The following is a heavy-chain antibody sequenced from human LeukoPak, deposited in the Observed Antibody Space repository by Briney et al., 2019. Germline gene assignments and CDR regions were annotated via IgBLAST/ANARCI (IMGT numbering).Heavy chain of an antibody. CDR2: IYYSGST. V-gene: IGHV4-39*01. J-gene: IGHJ6*03. CDR1: GYSISTSSYY. CDR3: ARHKDYYYSYMDV. Sequence: SETLSLTRSVSGYSISTSSYYWGWIRQPPGKGLEWIGTIYYSGSTYYNPSLTSRVTISVDTSKNQFSLKLSSVTAADTAVYYCARHKDYYYSYMDVWGKGTTVTISS.